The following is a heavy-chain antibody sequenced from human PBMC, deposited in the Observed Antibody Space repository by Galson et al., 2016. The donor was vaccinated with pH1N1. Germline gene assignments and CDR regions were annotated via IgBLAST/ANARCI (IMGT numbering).Heavy chain of an antibody. V-gene: IGHV3-15*01. J-gene: IGHJ4*02. D-gene: IGHD3-10*01. CDR1: GFTFKDAW. CDR2: IKSKTEGAIR. Sequence: SLRLSCAASGFTFKDAWMSWVRQAPGKGLEWVGRIKSKTEGAIRDFAAPVRGRFAISRDDSKSTVFLQMDSLKTEDTAVYYCAAGSGRSDFDYWGQGIQVTVSS. CDR3: AAGSGRSDFDY.